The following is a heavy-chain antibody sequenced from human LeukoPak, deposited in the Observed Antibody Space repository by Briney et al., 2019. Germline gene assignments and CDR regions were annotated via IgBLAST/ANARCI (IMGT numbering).Heavy chain of an antibody. CDR1: GFTFTNYA. Sequence: PGGSLRLSCAASGFTFTNYAMHWVRQAPGKGLEWVAGISYDGSYKYYADSVKGRFTISRDNSKNTLYLQMNSLRAEDAAVYYCAKAPLGRCTGAICYSFDYWGQGTLVTVSS. CDR3: AKAPLGRCTGAICYSFDY. J-gene: IGHJ4*02. D-gene: IGHD2-8*02. CDR2: ISYDGSYK. V-gene: IGHV3-30*04.